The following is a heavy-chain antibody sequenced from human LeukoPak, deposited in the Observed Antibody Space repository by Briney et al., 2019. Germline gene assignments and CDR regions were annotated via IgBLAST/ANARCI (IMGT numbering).Heavy chain of an antibody. CDR1: GFTFSIYA. CDR2: ISGSGGST. J-gene: IGHJ4*02. CDR3: AKDRATVTAISDY. V-gene: IGHV3-23*01. Sequence: GGPLRLSCAASGFTFSIYAMSWVRQAPGKGLEWVSSISGSGGSTYYADSVKGRFTISRDNSKNTLYLQMNSLRAEDTAVYYCAKDRATVTAISDYWGQGTLVTVSS. D-gene: IGHD4-17*01.